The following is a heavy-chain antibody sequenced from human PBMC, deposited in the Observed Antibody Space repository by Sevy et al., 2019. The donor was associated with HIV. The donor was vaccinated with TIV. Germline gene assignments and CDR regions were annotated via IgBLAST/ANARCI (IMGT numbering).Heavy chain of an antibody. J-gene: IGHJ4*02. Sequence: GESLKISCAASGLDFSIYSMSWVRQAPGKGLEWVSTLSFGCGKINYADSVKGRFTISRDNSKSSVYLQMNNMRVEDTAVYYCAREGCTKPHDYWGQGTLVTVSS. CDR2: LSFGCGKI. V-gene: IGHV3-23*01. CDR3: AREGCTKPHDY. D-gene: IGHD2-8*01. CDR1: GLDFSIYS.